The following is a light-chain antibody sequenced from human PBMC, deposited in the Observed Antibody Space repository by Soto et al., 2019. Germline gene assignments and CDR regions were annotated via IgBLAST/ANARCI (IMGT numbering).Light chain of an antibody. Sequence: QLTQSPSTLSTSVGAIVTITCRASQDISNLLACFQQKPGKAPKLLIYAASSLQSGVPSRFSGSGSGTDFTLTISSLQPEDFATYYCQQSYSTPRTFGQGTKVDIK. CDR2: AAS. CDR3: QQSYSTPRT. J-gene: IGKJ1*01. V-gene: IGKV1-39*01. CDR1: QDISNL.